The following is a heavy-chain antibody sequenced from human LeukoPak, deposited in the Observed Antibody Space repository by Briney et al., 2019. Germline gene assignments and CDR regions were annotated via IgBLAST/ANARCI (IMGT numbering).Heavy chain of an antibody. J-gene: IGHJ6*04. CDR1: GFTFSSYS. Sequence: GGSLGLFCAVSGFTFSSYSMNGVRQARGRGLECVSSISSRSCYIYYADSVKGRFTISRDNDKNSLYLQMNSLRAEDTAVYYCARDRVTMVRGVPYYYYYGMDVRGKGTTVTVSS. D-gene: IGHD3-10*01. CDR3: ARDRVTMVRGVPYYYYYGMDV. V-gene: IGHV3-21*01. CDR2: ISSRSCYI.